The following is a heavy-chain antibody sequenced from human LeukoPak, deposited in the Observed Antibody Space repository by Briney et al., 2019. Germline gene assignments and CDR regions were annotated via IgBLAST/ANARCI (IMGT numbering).Heavy chain of an antibody. CDR1: GHTFTNFG. CDR3: AKNRGTTWWDLVDF. Sequence: ASVKVSCKASGHTFTNFGITWVRQAPGQGLEWMGWIRGDNGNTNYAQRLQARVTMTIETATTTGYMELRSLRSDDTAVYYCAKNRGTTWWDLVDFWGQGTLVTVSS. J-gene: IGHJ4*02. V-gene: IGHV1-18*01. D-gene: IGHD1-7*01. CDR2: IRGDNGNT.